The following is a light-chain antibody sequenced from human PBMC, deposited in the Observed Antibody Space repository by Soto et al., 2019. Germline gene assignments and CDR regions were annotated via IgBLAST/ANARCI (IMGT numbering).Light chain of an antibody. J-gene: IGKJ5*01. V-gene: IGKV3-20*01. CDR3: QQYGSSPRIT. CDR1: QSVSRNY. CDR2: GAS. Sequence: EIVLTQSPGTLSLSPGERATLSCRASQSVSRNYLAWYQQKPGQAPRLLISGASSRATGIPDGFSGSGSGTDFTLTISRLEPEDFAVYYCQQYGSSPRITFGQGTRLEIK.